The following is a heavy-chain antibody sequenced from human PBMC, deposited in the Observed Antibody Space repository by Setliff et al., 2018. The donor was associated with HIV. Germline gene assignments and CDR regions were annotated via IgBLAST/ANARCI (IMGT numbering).Heavy chain of an antibody. D-gene: IGHD3-22*01. CDR1: GGSISSGSYY. CDR3: ARGRQGPYYYDSNGLSRGRNFDY. V-gene: IGHV4-39*02. J-gene: IGHJ4*02. Sequence: PSETLSLTCTVSGGSISSGSYYWSWIRQPPGKGLEWIGEINHSGSTNYNPSLESRVIISVDTSKTHFSLRLSSVTAADRAVYYCARGRQGPYYYDSNGLSRGRNFDYWGQGTLVTVSS. CDR2: INHSGST.